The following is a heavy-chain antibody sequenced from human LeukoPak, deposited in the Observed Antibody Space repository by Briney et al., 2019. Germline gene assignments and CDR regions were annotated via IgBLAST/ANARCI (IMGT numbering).Heavy chain of an antibody. D-gene: IGHD6-6*01. CDR2: ISSSGSTI. V-gene: IGHV3-48*03. CDR1: GFTFSSYE. J-gene: IGHJ4*02. CDR3: ARDLRVVAVGIAAPKGY. Sequence: QPGGSLRLSCAASGFTFSSYEMNWVRQAPGKGLEWVSYISSSGSTIYYADSVKGRFTISRDNAKNSLYLQMNSLRAEDTAVYYCARDLRVVAVGIAAPKGYWGQGTLVTVSS.